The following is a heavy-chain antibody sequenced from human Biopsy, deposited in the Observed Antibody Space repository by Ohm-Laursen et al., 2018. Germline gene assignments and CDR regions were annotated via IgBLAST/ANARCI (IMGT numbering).Heavy chain of an antibody. V-gene: IGHV3-53*01. CDR2: FYINGTT. J-gene: IGHJ3*02. CDR1: GLTVSSNY. Sequence: SLRLSCTAVGLTVSSNYMNWVRQAPGKGLEWVSVFYINGTTYYTDSVKGRFTISRDSSKNTVYLQMNSLRVEDTAVYYCARDRLLYQYDSSGSDIWGQGTVVTVSS. CDR3: ARDRLLYQYDSSGSDI. D-gene: IGHD3-22*01.